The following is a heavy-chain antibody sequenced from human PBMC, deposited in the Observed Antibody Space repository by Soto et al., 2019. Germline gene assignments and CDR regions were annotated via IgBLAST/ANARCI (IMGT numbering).Heavy chain of an antibody. CDR3: ARYRGCSGGSCYWFDF. Sequence: EVQLVESGGGLVKPGGSLRLSCATSGFTFSNYIMNWVRQPPGKGLEWVSSITATSSYISYADSVKGRFTISRDNAENSLYLQMDSLTAEDTAVYSCARYRGCSGGSCYWFDFWGQGTLVTVS. CDR1: GFTFSNYI. CDR2: ITATSSYI. D-gene: IGHD2-15*01. V-gene: IGHV3-21*01. J-gene: IGHJ4*02.